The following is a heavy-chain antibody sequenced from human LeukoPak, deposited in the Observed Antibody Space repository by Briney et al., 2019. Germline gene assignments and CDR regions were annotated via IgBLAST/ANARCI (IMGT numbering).Heavy chain of an antibody. J-gene: IGHJ4*02. Sequence: SETLSLTWTVSGXSISSYYWSWIRQPPGKGLEWIGYIYYSGSTNYNPSLKSRVTISVDTSKNQFSLKLSSVTAADTAVYHCARAVAGHFDYWGQGTLVTVSS. CDR3: ARAVAGHFDY. CDR1: GXSISSYY. CDR2: IYYSGST. D-gene: IGHD6-19*01. V-gene: IGHV4-59*01.